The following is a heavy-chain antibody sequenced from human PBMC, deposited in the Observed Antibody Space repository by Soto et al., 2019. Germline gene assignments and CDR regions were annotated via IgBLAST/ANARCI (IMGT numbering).Heavy chain of an antibody. D-gene: IGHD3-9*01. CDR3: ARDLSFDWFRERGHYYYGMDV. Sequence: SVKVSCKASGGTFSSYAISWLRQAPGQGLEWMGGIIPIFGTANYAQKFQGRVTITADESTSTAYMELSSLRSEDTAVYYCARDLSFDWFRERGHYYYGMDVWGQGTTVTVSS. J-gene: IGHJ6*02. CDR2: IIPIFGTA. CDR1: GGTFSSYA. V-gene: IGHV1-69*13.